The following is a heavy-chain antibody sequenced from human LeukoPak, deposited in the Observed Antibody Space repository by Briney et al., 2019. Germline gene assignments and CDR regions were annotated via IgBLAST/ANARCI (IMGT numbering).Heavy chain of an antibody. CDR1: GGSISSYF. V-gene: IGHV4-59*01. J-gene: IGHJ4*02. Sequence: SETLSLTCTVSGGSISSYFWSWIRQPPGKGLEWIGYISYSGSTNYNPSLKSRVTISVDTSKSQFSLKLSSVTAADTAVYYCARAKPKNMVRGLIMRRESRYYFDYWGQGTLVTVSS. CDR2: ISYSGST. CDR3: ARAKPKNMVRGLIMRRESRYYFDY. D-gene: IGHD3-10*01.